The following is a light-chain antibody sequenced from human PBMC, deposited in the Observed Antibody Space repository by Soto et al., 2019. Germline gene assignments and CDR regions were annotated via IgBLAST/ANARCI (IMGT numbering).Light chain of an antibody. CDR2: CAS. CDR3: LQYGNSPRT. Sequence: VVLTQSPGTLSLSPGERAILSCRAGQPVNNNFLAWYRQKTGQAPRLLIYCASSRATGVPDRFSGSGSGTDFTLTISRLEPEDFAVYFCLQYGNSPRTFGQGTRVEIK. CDR1: QPVNNNF. V-gene: IGKV3-20*01. J-gene: IGKJ1*01.